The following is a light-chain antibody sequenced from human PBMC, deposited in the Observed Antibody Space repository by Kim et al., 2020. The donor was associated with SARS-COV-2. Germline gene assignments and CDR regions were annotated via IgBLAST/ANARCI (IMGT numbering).Light chain of an antibody. J-gene: IGLJ3*02. CDR3: QVWDSSSDLEV. CDR2: SDS. Sequence: SYELTQPPSVSVAPVKTVRITCGGNNIGSKSVHWYQQKPGQAPVLVIYSDSDRPSGIPERFSGSNSGNTATLAISRVEAGDEADYYCQVWDSSSDLEVFGGGTQLTVL. CDR1: NIGSKS. V-gene: IGLV3-21*04.